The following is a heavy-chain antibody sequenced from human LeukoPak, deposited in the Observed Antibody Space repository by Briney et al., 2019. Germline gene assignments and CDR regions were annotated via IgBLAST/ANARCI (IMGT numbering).Heavy chain of an antibody. V-gene: IGHV3-30*01. J-gene: IGHJ4*02. Sequence: GRSLRLSCAASGFTFSSYAKHWVRQAPGKGLEWVAVISYDGSNKYYADSVKGRFTISRDNSKNTLYLQMNSLRAEDTAVYYCARRRDGYSTLDYWGQGTLVTVSS. CDR1: GFTFSSYA. CDR3: ARRRDGYSTLDY. CDR2: ISYDGSNK. D-gene: IGHD5-24*01.